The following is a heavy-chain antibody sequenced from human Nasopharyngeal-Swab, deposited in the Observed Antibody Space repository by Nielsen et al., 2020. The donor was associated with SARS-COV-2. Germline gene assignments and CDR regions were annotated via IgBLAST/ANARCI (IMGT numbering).Heavy chain of an antibody. V-gene: IGHV1-18*01. D-gene: IGHD3-10*01. CDR2: ISAYNGNT. J-gene: IGHJ6*02. CDR3: ARDRTGVIISYYYYYGMDV. Sequence: ASVKVSCKASGYTFTSYGISWVRQAPGQGLEWMGWISAYNGNTNYAQELQGRVTMTTDTSTSTAYMELRSLRSDDTAVYYCARDRTGVIISYYYYYGMDVWGQGTTVTVSS. CDR1: GYTFTSYG.